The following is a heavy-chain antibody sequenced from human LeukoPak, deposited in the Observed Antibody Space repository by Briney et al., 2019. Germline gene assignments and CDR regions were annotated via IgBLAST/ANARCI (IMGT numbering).Heavy chain of an antibody. Sequence: PSETLSLTCTVSGGSISSGDYYWSWIRQPPGKGLEWIGYIYYSGSTYYNPSLKSRVTISVDTSKNQFSLKLSSVTAADTAVYYCARGLLGCSGGSCYVWAFDIWGQGTMVTVSS. CDR1: GGSISSGDYY. J-gene: IGHJ3*02. D-gene: IGHD2-15*01. V-gene: IGHV4-30-4*08. CDR3: ARGLLGCSGGSCYVWAFDI. CDR2: IYYSGST.